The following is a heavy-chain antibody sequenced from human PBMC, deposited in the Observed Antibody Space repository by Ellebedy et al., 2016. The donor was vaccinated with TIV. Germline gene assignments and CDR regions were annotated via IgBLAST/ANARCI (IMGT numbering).Heavy chain of an antibody. J-gene: IGHJ3*02. Sequence: ASVKVSCXASGYTFTTNDIHWVRQASGQGLEWMGWMNPNSGDTKYAQKLQGRVTMTRNSPLRTAYMELSSLTSDDTAIYYCARARPRYCDSTGCYTDDALDIWGQGTLVAVSS. V-gene: IGHV1-8*01. CDR2: MNPNSGDT. CDR1: GYTFTTND. CDR3: ARARPRYCDSTGCYTDDALDI. D-gene: IGHD2-2*02.